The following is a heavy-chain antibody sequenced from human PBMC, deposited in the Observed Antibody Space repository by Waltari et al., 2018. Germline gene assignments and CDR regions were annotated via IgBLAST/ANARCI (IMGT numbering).Heavy chain of an antibody. J-gene: IGHJ6*02. CDR2: IYYSGST. Sequence: QLQLQESGPGLVKPSETLSLTCTVSGGSISSSSYYWGWIRQPPGTGLEWSGGIYYSGSTYYNPTLKSRVTISVDTSKNQFSLKLSSVTAADTAVYYCARHVGDGYNFGYYYYGMDVWGQGTTVTVSS. D-gene: IGHD5-12*01. V-gene: IGHV4-39*01. CDR1: GGSISSSSYY. CDR3: ARHVGDGYNFGYYYYGMDV.